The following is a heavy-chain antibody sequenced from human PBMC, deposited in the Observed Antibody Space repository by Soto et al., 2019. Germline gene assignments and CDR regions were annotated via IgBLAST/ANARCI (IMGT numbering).Heavy chain of an antibody. CDR1: GFTFSNYS. J-gene: IGHJ4*02. CDR2: ICGSVGRT. D-gene: IGHD4-4*01. V-gene: IGHV3-23*01. Sequence: EVQLLETGGGWVQPGGSLRLACAASGFTFSNYSMTWVRQAPGKGREWGSAICGSVGRTFYADSVKGRLTVSRANSENTLYVQMTSLRAEDTAVYFCARHLDDYNVAALDYWGQGTLVTVSS. CDR3: ARHLDDYNVAALDY.